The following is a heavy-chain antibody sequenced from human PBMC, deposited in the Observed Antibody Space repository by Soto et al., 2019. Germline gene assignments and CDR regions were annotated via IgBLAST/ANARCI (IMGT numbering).Heavy chain of an antibody. V-gene: IGHV4-30-4*01. CDR3: GGATVTTFGNWFDP. J-gene: IGHJ5*02. CDR2: IYYSGST. Sequence: QVQLQESGPGLVKPSQTLSLTCTVSGGSISSGDYYWSWIRQPPGKGLEWIGYIYYSGSTYYNPSLKSRDTISVDTSKNQFSLKLSSVTAADTAVYYCGGATVTTFGNWFDPWGQGTLVTVSS. D-gene: IGHD4-17*01. CDR1: GGSISSGDYY.